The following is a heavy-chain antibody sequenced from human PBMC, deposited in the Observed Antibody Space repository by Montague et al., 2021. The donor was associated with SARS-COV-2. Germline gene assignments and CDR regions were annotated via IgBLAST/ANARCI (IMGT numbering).Heavy chain of an antibody. V-gene: IGHV4-59*08. CDR3: ARGDGHYYGSGTYPYY. Sequence: SETLSLTCTVSGGSLSSYYWSWIRQPPGKGLEWIGYIYYSGSTNYNPSLKSRVTISVDTSKNQFSLKLSSVTAADTAVYYCARGDGHYYGSGTYPYYWGQGTLVTVSS. D-gene: IGHD3-10*01. J-gene: IGHJ4*02. CDR1: GGSLSSYY. CDR2: IYYSGST.